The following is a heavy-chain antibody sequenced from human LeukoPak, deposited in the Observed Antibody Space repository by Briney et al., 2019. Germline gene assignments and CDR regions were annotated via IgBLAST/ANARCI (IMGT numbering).Heavy chain of an antibody. D-gene: IGHD3-10*01. CDR3: ARDRAMVRGNSFDP. V-gene: IGHV4-59*12. CDR1: GGSIRSYY. CDR2: IHHSGTT. J-gene: IGHJ5*02. Sequence: SETLSLTCTVSGGSIRSYYWSWIRQHPGKGLEWIGYIHHSGTTFFSPSLKSRVAMSLDMSRNQFSLNLTSVTAADTAVYFCARDRAMVRGNSFDPWGQGILVTVSS.